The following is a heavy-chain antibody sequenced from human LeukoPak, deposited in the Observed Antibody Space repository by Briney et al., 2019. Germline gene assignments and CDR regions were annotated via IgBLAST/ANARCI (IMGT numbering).Heavy chain of an antibody. D-gene: IGHD3-22*01. V-gene: IGHV4-39*07. J-gene: IGHJ4*02. Sequence: SETLSLTCTVSGGSISSSSDYWGWLRQAPGTGLEWLGSIYYHENTYYNSSLKSRVTISVDTSKNQFSLKLSSVTAADTAVYYCARDPTTPYYYDSSGFDYWGQGTLVTVSS. CDR1: GGSISSSSDY. CDR2: IYYHENT. CDR3: ARDPTTPYYYDSSGFDY.